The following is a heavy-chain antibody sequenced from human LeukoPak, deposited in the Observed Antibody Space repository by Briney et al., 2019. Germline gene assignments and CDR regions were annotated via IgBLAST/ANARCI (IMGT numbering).Heavy chain of an antibody. CDR2: ISYDGSNK. CDR1: GFTFSSYA. CDR3: ARVPYDFWSGYYYFDY. Sequence: PGGSLRLSCAASGFTFSSYAMHWVRQAPGKGLEWVAVISYDGSNKYYADSVKGRFTISRDNSKNTLYLQMNSLRAEDTAVYYCARVPYDFWSGYYYFDYWGQGTLVTVSS. D-gene: IGHD3-3*01. J-gene: IGHJ4*02. V-gene: IGHV3-30-3*01.